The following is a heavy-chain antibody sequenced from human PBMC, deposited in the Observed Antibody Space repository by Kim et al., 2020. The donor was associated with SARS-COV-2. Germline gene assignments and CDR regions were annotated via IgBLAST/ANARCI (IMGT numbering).Heavy chain of an antibody. Sequence: YTTKYAASVKGRFTISREDSKNSICLQMNSLTIEDTAVYYCARSVAATVDYWGQGTLVTVSS. CDR2: YTT. V-gene: IGHV3-72*01. J-gene: IGHJ4*02. CDR3: ARSVAATVDY. D-gene: IGHD6-19*01.